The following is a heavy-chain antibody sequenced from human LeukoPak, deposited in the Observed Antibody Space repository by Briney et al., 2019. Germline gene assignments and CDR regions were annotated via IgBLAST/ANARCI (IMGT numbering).Heavy chain of an antibody. CDR1: GDSISGYF. V-gene: IGHV4-4*08. CDR3: ARCILGGSCYYFDY. J-gene: IGHJ4*02. CDR2: IYDTEHS. D-gene: IGHD2-15*01. Sequence: SETLSLTCTVSGDSISGYFWSWIRLPPGKGLEWIGYIYDTEHSNYNPSLRRRVTISIDTSKNQFSLNLTSVTAADTAVYYCARCILGGSCYYFDYWGLGIQVSVPS.